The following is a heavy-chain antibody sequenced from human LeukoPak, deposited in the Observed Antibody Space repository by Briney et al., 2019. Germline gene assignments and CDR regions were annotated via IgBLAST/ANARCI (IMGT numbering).Heavy chain of an antibody. CDR1: GGSISSYY. CDR2: IYYSGST. CDR3: ARGRWVTMVRGVIIERYFDY. V-gene: IGHV4-59*12. J-gene: IGHJ4*02. Sequence: PSETLSLTCTVSGGSISSYYWSWIRQPPGKGLEWIGYIYYSGSTNYNPSLKSRVTISVDTSKNQFSLKLSSVTAAGTAVYYCARGRWVTMVRGVIIERYFDYWGQGTLVTVSS. D-gene: IGHD3-10*01.